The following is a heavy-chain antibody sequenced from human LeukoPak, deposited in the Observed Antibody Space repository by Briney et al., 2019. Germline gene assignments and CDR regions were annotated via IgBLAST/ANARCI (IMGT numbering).Heavy chain of an antibody. CDR2: IAPSSGTP. D-gene: IGHD3-10*01. J-gene: IGHJ4*02. Sequence: ASVKVSCKASGYTFTSNYMHWVRQAPGQGLEWMGVIAPSSGTPSYAQKFPGRVTMTRDTSTSTLSMELISLTSEDTAVYYCARASGSSAVPFDYWGQGTLVTVSS. V-gene: IGHV1-46*01. CDR3: ARASGSSAVPFDY. CDR1: GYTFTSNY.